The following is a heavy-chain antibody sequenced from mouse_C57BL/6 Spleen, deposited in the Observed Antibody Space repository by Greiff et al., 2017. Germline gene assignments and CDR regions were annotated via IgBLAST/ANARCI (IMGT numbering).Heavy chain of an antibody. CDR3: ARIYDYVMDY. CDR1: GYTFTDYY. CDR2: INPNNGGT. J-gene: IGHJ4*01. D-gene: IGHD2-4*01. Sequence: VQLQQSGPELVKPGASVKISCKASGYTFTDYYMNWVKQSHGKSLEWIGNINPNNGGTSYNQKFKGKATLTVDKSSSTAYMELRILTSEDSADYCCARIYDYVMDYWGQGTSVTVSS. V-gene: IGHV1-26*01.